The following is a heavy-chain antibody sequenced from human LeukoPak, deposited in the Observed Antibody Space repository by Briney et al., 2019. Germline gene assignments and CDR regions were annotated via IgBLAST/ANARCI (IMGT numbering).Heavy chain of an antibody. CDR2: ISSRSSYI. CDR1: GFTFSSYS. Sequence: GGSLRLSCAASGFTFSSYSMNWVRQAPGKGLEWVSSISSRSSYIYYADSVKGRFTISRDNAKNSLYLQMNSLRAEDTAVYYCARELDGYNSAYWGQGTLVTVSS. CDR3: ARELDGYNSAY. D-gene: IGHD5-24*01. J-gene: IGHJ4*02. V-gene: IGHV3-21*01.